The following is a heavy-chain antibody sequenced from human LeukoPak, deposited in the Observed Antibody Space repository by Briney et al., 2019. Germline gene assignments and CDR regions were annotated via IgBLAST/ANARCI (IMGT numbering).Heavy chain of an antibody. J-gene: IGHJ4*02. CDR3: ARGFPYGDSDITFFDL. V-gene: IGHV3-21*01. D-gene: IGHD4-17*01. Sequence: GGSLRTSCAASGFTFSSYSMNWVRQAPGKGLEWVSSISSSSSYIYYADSVKGRFTISRDNAKNSLYLQMNSLRAEDTAVYYCARGFPYGDSDITFFDLWGQGALVTVSS. CDR2: ISSSSSYI. CDR1: GFTFSSYS.